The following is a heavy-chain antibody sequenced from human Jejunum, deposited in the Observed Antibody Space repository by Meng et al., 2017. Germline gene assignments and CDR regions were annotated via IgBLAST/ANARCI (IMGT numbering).Heavy chain of an antibody. V-gene: IGHV4-4*02. D-gene: IGHD6-13*01. CDR1: GASISDNNG. CDR3: ARDLLGPAIAATGWFDP. J-gene: IGHJ5*02. Sequence: VPLQESGPGLVKPSGTLSLTCAVSGASISDNNGWSWVRQAPGKGLEWIGEIHHTGNINYNPSLKSRVTMSLDKPKNQFSLEVTSVTAADTAVYYCARDLLGPAIAATGWFDPWGQGTLVTVSS. CDR2: IHHTGNI.